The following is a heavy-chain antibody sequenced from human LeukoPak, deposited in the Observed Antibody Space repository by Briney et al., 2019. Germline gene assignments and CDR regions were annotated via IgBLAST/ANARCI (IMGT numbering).Heavy chain of an antibody. CDR2: ISCYNGDT. CDR3: ATSYYYDGSDYYRTDY. Sequence: GASVKVSCKASGYTFTSNGITWVRQAPGQGLEWVGWISCYNGDTKYAQKFQGRVTVTTDTSTSTAYMELSSLRSEDTAVYYCATSYYYDGSDYYRTDYWGQGTLVTVSS. V-gene: IGHV1-18*01. D-gene: IGHD3-22*01. J-gene: IGHJ4*02. CDR1: GYTFTSNG.